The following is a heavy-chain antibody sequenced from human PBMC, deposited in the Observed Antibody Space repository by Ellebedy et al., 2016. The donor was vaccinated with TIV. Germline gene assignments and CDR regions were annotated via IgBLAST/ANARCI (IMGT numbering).Heavy chain of an antibody. J-gene: IGHJ4*02. CDR2: INPDGSAE. D-gene: IGHD3-10*01. CDR1: GFTFDSYA. V-gene: IGHV3-7*03. Sequence: GESLKISCVASGFTFDSYAMHWVRQAPGKGLEWVAHINPDGSAEYYVDSVKGRFSISRDNAKRSLFLQMNSLRVDDTAVYYCVTWDQDYGRWGQGSLVTISS. CDR3: VTWDQDYGR.